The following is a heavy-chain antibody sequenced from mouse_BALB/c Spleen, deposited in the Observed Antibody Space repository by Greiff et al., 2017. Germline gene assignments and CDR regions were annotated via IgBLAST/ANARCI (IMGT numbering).Heavy chain of an antibody. CDR3: ASYYSNYVTPYAMDY. D-gene: IGHD2-5*01. J-gene: IGHJ4*01. Sequence: QVQLQQSGPGLVAPSQSLSITCTVSGFSLTSYGVHWVRQPPGKGLEWLGVIWAGGSTNYNSALMSRLSISKDNSKSQVFLKMNSLQTDDTAMYYCASYYSNYVTPYAMDYWGQGTSVTVSS. CDR2: IWAGGST. V-gene: IGHV2-9*02. CDR1: GFSLTSYG.